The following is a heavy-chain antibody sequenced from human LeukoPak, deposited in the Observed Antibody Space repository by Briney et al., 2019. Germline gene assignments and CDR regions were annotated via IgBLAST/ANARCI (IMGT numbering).Heavy chain of an antibody. CDR3: ARGRWLLRRFDY. J-gene: IGHJ4*02. Sequence: SETLSLTCAVYGGSFSGYYWSWIRQPPGKGLEWIGEINHSGSTNYNPSPKSRVTISVDTSKNQFSLKLSSVTAADTAVYYCARGRWLLRRFDYWGQGTLVTVSS. D-gene: IGHD3-22*01. CDR1: GGSFSGYY. CDR2: INHSGST. V-gene: IGHV4-34*01.